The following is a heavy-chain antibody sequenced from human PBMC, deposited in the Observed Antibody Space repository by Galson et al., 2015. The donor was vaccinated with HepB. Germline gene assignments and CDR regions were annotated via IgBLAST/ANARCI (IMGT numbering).Heavy chain of an antibody. D-gene: IGHD2-2*01. Sequence: SVKVSCKASGGTFSSYAISWVRQAPGQGLEWMGGIIPIFGTANYAQKFQGRVTITADESTSTAYMELSSLRSEDTAVYYCARESDIVVVPAAVGRDWYFDLWGRGTLVTVSS. CDR1: GGTFSSYA. J-gene: IGHJ2*01. CDR2: IIPIFGTA. CDR3: ARESDIVVVPAAVGRDWYFDL. V-gene: IGHV1-69*13.